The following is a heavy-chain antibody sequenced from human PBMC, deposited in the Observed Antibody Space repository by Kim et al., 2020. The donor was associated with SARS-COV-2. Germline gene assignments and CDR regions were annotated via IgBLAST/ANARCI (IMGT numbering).Heavy chain of an antibody. Sequence: SVKVSCKASGGTFSSYAISWVRQAPGQGLEWMGGIIPIFGTANYAPMFQGRVTITADESTSTAYMELSSLRSEDTAVYYCARRHSGSYYAAPDYYYGMDVWGQGTTVTVSS. D-gene: IGHD1-26*01. V-gene: IGHV1-69*13. CDR2: IIPIFGTA. CDR1: GGTFSSYA. J-gene: IGHJ6*02. CDR3: ARRHSGSYYAAPDYYYGMDV.